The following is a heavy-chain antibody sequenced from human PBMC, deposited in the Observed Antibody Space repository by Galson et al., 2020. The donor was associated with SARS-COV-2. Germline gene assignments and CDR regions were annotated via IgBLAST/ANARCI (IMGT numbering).Heavy chain of an antibody. CDR2: IDRDDEK. CDR3: ARGPVAGFFDY. D-gene: IGHD6-19*01. J-gene: IGHJ4*02. CDR1: GVPLRTRAIC. Sequence: SGPPLANLTKIFTLPCTFSGVPLRTRAICVTWVRQPSGKALEWLARIDRDDEKYYHPSLKTRLTISKDTSKNQVVLTMTNMDPVDTATYYCARGPVAGFFDYWGQGTLGTFSS. V-gene: IGHV2-70*11.